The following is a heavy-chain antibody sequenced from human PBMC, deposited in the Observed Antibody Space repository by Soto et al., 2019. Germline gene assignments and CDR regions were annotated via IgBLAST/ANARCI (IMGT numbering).Heavy chain of an antibody. Sequence: QLHLVQSGAVVKKPGASVTVSCSASGYPVTAYYMHWVRQAPGRGLEWMGGINPATGAAKYTQTFQGRVPRARDASTSTVFMELSGLTSEDTAVFYCARGGGVGVAGSAAFDMWGQGTVVTVSS. CDR3: ARGGGVGVAGSAAFDM. CDR2: INPATGAA. CDR1: GYPVTAYY. V-gene: IGHV1-2*02. J-gene: IGHJ3*02. D-gene: IGHD3-3*01.